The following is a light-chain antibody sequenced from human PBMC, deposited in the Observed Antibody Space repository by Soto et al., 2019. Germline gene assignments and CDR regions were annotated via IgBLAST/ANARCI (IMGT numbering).Light chain of an antibody. Sequence: HSALTQPASVSGSPGQSITISCTGASSDVGLYDFVSWYQHHPGKAPKLLIFEVSYRPSGVSSRFSGSKSGNTASLTISGLQAEDEADYYCNSYTRFSTYVFGTGTKLTVL. V-gene: IGLV2-14*01. CDR3: NSYTRFSTYV. J-gene: IGLJ1*01. CDR1: SSDVGLYDF. CDR2: EVS.